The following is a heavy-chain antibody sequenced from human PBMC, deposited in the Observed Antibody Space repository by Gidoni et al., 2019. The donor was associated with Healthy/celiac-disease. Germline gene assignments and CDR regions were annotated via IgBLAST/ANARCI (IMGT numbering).Heavy chain of an antibody. V-gene: IGHV3-23*01. D-gene: IGHD6-13*01. CDR1: GFTFSRYA. J-gene: IGHJ4*02. CDR2: SSGSGGST. CDR3: AKVPEIAAAGSPNDY. Sequence: EVQLLESGGGLVQPGGSLSLPCAASGFTFSRYAMSWVRQAAGKGLEWFSSSSGSGGSTYYADSVKGRFTISRDNSKNTLYLQMNCLRAEDTAVYYCAKVPEIAAAGSPNDYWGQGTLVTVSS.